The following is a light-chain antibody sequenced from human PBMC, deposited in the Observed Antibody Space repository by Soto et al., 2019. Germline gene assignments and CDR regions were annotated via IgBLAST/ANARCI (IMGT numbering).Light chain of an antibody. CDR1: SGHSSYI. V-gene: IGLV4-60*02. CDR3: ETWDINTHVV. J-gene: IGLJ2*01. CDR2: LEGSGSY. Sequence: QPVLTQSSSASASLGSSVKLTCTLSSGHSSYIIAWHQQQPGKAPRYLMKLEGSGSYNKGSGVPDRFSGSSSGADRYLTIYILQFEDEAAYYCETWDINTHVVFGGGTKLTVL.